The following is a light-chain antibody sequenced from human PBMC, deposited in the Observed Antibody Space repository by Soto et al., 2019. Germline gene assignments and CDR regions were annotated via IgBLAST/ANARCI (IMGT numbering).Light chain of an antibody. Sequence: DIVMTQSPDSLAVSLGERATINCKSSQSVLYSSNNKNYLAWYQQKPGQPPKLLIYWASTRESGVPDRFSGGGSGTDFTITISSLQAEDVAVYYCQQYYSTPLTFGGGTKVEIK. CDR3: QQYYSTPLT. J-gene: IGKJ4*01. CDR2: WAS. CDR1: QSVLYSSNNKNY. V-gene: IGKV4-1*01.